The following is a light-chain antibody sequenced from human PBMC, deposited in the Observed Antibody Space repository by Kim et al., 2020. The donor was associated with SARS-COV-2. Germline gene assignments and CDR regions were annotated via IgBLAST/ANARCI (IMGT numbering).Light chain of an antibody. V-gene: IGLV2-8*01. J-gene: IGLJ1*01. CDR1: SSDIGAYEN. CDR2: EVT. Sequence: PGQAVTISCTGSSSDIGAYENVSWYQQHPGKAPKLMNSEVTKRSSGVPDRFSGSKSGNTASLTVSGLQAEDEADYYCCSYARTSYVFGTGTKVTVL. CDR3: CSYARTSYV.